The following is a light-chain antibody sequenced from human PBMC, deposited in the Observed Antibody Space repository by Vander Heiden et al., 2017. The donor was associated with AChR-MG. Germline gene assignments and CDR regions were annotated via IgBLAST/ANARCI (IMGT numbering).Light chain of an antibody. CDR3: QQYDNLQWT. V-gene: IGKV1-33*01. CDR2: DAS. Sequence: DIQMTQSPSSLSASVGDRVTITCQASQDISNYLHWYQQKPGKAPKLLIYDASNLETGVPSRFSGSGSGTDFTFTISSLQPDDIATYYCQQYDNLQWTFGQGTKVEIK. CDR1: QDISNY. J-gene: IGKJ1*01.